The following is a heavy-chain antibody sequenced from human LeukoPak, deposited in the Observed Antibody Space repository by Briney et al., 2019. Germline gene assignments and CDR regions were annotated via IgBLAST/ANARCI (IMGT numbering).Heavy chain of an antibody. D-gene: IGHD3-10*01. V-gene: IGHV4-61*02. Sequence: PSETLSLTCTVSGGSISSGSYYWSWIRQPAGKGLEWIGRIYTSGSTNYNPSLKSRVTISVDTSKNQFSLKLSSVTAADTAVYYCARQFGEWNYMDVWGKATTVTVSS. CDR1: GGSISSGSYY. CDR2: IYTSGST. CDR3: ARQFGEWNYMDV. J-gene: IGHJ6*03.